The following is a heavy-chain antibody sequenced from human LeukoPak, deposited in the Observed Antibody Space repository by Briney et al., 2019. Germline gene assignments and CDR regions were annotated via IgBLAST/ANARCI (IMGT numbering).Heavy chain of an antibody. CDR3: AIVVVVAAPEYYFDY. CDR1: GCSFTSYW. J-gene: IGHJ4*02. Sequence: GESLKISCKGSGCSFTSYWIGWVRQMPGKGLEWMGIIYPGDSDTRYSPSFQGQVTISADKSISTAYLQWSSLKASDTAMYYCAIVVVVAAPEYYFDYWGQGTLVTVSS. D-gene: IGHD2-15*01. V-gene: IGHV5-51*01. CDR2: IYPGDSDT.